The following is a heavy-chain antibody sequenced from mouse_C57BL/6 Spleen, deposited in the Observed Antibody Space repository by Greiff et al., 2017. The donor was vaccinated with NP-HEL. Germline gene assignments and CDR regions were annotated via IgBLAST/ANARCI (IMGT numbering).Heavy chain of an antibody. D-gene: IGHD2-2*01. V-gene: IGHV5-4*03. CDR2: ISDGGSYT. CDR1: GFTFSSYA. CDR3: ARGGTTMVTTREFDY. J-gene: IGHJ2*01. Sequence: EVMLVESGGGLVKPGGSLKLSCAASGFTFSSYAMSWVRQTPEKRLEWVATISDGGSYTYYPDNVKGRFTISRDNAKNNLYLQMSHLKSEDTAMYYCARGGTTMVTTREFDYWGQGTTLTVSS.